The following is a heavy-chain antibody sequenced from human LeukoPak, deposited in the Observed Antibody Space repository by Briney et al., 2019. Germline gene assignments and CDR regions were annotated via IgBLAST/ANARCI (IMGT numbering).Heavy chain of an antibody. CDR1: GVSISRHL. D-gene: IGHD2-2*01. CDR2: VYNSGST. Sequence: PSETLSLTCVVSGVSISRHLWSWIRQPPGMGPKWIGFVYNSGSTDYNPSLKGRVTISADTSKNQFSLKLSPVTASDTAVYYCATNAGPAALNVIDIWGLGTMVTVSS. V-gene: IGHV4-59*08. CDR3: ATNAGPAALNVIDI. J-gene: IGHJ3*02.